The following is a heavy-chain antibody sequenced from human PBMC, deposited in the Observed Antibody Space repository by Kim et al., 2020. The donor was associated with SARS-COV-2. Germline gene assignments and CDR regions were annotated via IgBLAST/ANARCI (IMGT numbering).Heavy chain of an antibody. D-gene: IGHD5-12*01. J-gene: IGHJ5*02. CDR2: IYYSGSN. V-gene: IGHV4-31*03. Sequence: SETLSLTCTVSGGSISSGGYYWSCIRQDQGKDLEWIGYIYYSGSNYYNPSLKSRITISVDTSKTPFSLKLSSVTAADTAVYYCARGSGYGAMVDPWGQGTLVTVSS. CDR3: ARGSGYGAMVDP. CDR1: GGSISSGGYY.